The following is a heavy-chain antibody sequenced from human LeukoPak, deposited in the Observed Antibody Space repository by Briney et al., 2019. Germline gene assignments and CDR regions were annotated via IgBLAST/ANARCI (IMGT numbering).Heavy chain of an antibody. J-gene: IGHJ4*02. V-gene: IGHV4-38-2*02. CDR2: MYHSGKT. D-gene: IGHD4-23*01. CDR3: ARLRVQNYGGNWGFDY. CDR1: GYSITSGHC. Sequence: SETLSLTCSVSGYSITSGHCWGWVRQPPGKGLEWIASMYHSGKTFYKSSFKSRVTISVGTSKNQFSLKLSSATAADTAVYYCARLRVQNYGGNWGFDYWGQGTLVTVSS.